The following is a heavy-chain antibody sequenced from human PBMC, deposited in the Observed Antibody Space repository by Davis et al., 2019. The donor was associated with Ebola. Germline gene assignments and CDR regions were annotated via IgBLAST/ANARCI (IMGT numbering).Heavy chain of an antibody. J-gene: IGHJ5*01. CDR3: TKKGRSHGFTFFDS. CDR2: INFEGDNT. CDR1: GITVRSNY. V-gene: IGHV3-74*01. Sequence: HTGGSLRLSCAASGITVRSNYLNWVRHVPGKGLLWVSHINFEGDNTNYADSVKGRFTCSRDNAKNTVYLQMNSLRAEDTALYYCTKKGRSHGFTFFDSWGQGNSVSVSS. D-gene: IGHD5-24*01.